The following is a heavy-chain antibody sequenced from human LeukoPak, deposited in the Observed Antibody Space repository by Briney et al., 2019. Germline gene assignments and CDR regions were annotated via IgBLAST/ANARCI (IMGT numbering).Heavy chain of an antibody. CDR3: ARANGWFGEFRAFDI. CDR1: GFTFSSYW. D-gene: IGHD3-10*01. J-gene: IGHJ3*02. Sequence: GGSLRLSCAASGFTFSSYWMSWVRQAPGKGLEWVANIKQDGSEKYYVDSVKGRFTISRDNAKNSLYLQMNSLRAEDTAVYYCARANGWFGEFRAFDIWGQGTMVTVSS. CDR2: IKQDGSEK. V-gene: IGHV3-7*01.